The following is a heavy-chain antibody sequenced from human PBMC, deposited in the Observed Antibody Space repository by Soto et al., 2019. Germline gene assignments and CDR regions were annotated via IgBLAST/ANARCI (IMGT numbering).Heavy chain of an antibody. D-gene: IGHD3-3*01. V-gene: IGHV4-30-4*01. CDR2: IYYSGST. J-gene: IGHJ6*02. Sequence: SETLSLTCTVSGGSISSGDYYWSWIRQPPGKGLEWIGYIYYSGSTYYNPSLKSRVTISADTSKNQFSLKLSSVTAADTAVYYCARAVGDYDFWSGYPNYYYGMDVWGQGTTVTVSS. CDR1: GGSISSGDYY. CDR3: ARAVGDYDFWSGYPNYYYGMDV.